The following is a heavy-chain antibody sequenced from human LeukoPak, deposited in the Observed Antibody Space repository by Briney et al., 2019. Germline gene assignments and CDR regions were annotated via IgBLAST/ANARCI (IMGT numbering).Heavy chain of an antibody. V-gene: IGHV3-33*01. CDR2: IWYDGSNK. J-gene: IGHJ4*02. CDR3: ARSPADYSNYYFDY. D-gene: IGHD4-11*01. CDR1: GFTFSSYG. Sequence: PGRSLRLSCAASGFTFSSYGMHWVRQAPGKGLEWVAVIWYDGSNKYYADSVKGRFTISRGNSKNTLYLQMNSLRAEDTAVYYCARSPADYSNYYFDYWGQGTLVTVPS.